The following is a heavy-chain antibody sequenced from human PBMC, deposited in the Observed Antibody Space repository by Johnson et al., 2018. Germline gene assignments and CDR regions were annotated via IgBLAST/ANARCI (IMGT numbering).Heavy chain of an antibody. D-gene: IGHD3-10*01. V-gene: IGHV3-9*01. CDR1: GFTFDDYA. CDR2: ISWNSGSI. J-gene: IGHJ3*01. CDR3: AKVGGL. Sequence: VQLVQSGGGLVQPGRSLRLSCAASGFTFDDYAMHWVRQAPGTGLEWVSGISWNSGSIGYADSVKGRFTISRDNAKNSLYLQMNSLRAEDTALYYCAKVGGLWGQGTMVTVSS.